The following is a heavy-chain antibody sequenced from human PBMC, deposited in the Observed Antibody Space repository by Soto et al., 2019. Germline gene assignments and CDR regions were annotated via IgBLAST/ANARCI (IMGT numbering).Heavy chain of an antibody. Sequence: GGSLRLSCAASGFTVSSKYMSWVRQAPGKGLEWVSLIQSGGSTLYADSVKGRFTISRDNSKNTLFLQMNSLSAEDTAVYFCARAYCSGDTCHHTDYWGQGTLVTVPS. CDR3: ARAYCSGDTCHHTDY. CDR1: GFTVSSKY. J-gene: IGHJ4*02. CDR2: IQSGGST. V-gene: IGHV3-66*01. D-gene: IGHD2-15*01.